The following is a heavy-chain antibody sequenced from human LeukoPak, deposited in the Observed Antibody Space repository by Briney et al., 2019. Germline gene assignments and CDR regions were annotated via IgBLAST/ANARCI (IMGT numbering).Heavy chain of an antibody. V-gene: IGHV1-69*01. CDR3: ARVLYSGSYFGY. CDR2: IIPIFGTA. Sequence: GASVKVSCKASGGTFSSYAISWVRQAPGQGLEWMGGIIPIFGTANYAQKFQGRVTITADESTSTAYMELSSLRSEDTAVYHCARVLYSGSYFGYWGQGTLVTVSS. J-gene: IGHJ4*02. D-gene: IGHD1-26*01. CDR1: GGTFSSYA.